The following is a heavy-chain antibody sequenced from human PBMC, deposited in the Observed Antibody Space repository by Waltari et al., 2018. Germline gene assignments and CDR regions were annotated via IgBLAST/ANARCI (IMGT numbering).Heavy chain of an antibody. V-gene: IGHV7-4-1*02. CDR2: MNTNPGNP. J-gene: IGHJ4*02. D-gene: IGHD3-3*01. Sequence: QVQLVQSGSELKKPGASVKVSCKASGYTFTSYAMNWVRQAPGQGLEWMGWMNTNPGNPTYAQGFTGRFVFSLDTSVSTAYLQISSLKAEDTAVYYCATDEYYDFWSGPRVPGDYWGQGTLVTVSS. CDR1: GYTFTSYA. CDR3: ATDEYYDFWSGPRVPGDY.